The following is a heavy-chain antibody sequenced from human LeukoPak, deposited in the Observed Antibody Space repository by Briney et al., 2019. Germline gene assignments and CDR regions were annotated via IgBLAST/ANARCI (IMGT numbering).Heavy chain of an antibody. J-gene: IGHJ6*04. CDR3: AELGITMIGGV. CDR1: GFTFSSYW. V-gene: IGHV3-7*01. Sequence: GGSLRLSCAASGFTFSSYWMSWVRQAPGKGREWVANIKQDGSEKYYVDSVKGRFTISRDNAKNSLYLQMNNLRAEDTAVYYCAELGITMIGGVWGKGTTVTISS. CDR2: IKQDGSEK. D-gene: IGHD3-10*02.